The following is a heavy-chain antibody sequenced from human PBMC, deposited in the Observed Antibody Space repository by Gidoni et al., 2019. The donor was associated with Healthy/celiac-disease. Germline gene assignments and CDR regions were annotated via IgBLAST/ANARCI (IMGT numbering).Heavy chain of an antibody. V-gene: IGHV4-39*01. CDR1: GGSISSSSYY. Sequence: QLQLQESGPGLVKPSETLSLTCTVSGGSISSSSYYWGWIRQPPGKGLEWIGSIYYSGSTYYNPSLKSRVTISVDTSKNQFSLKLSSVTAADTAVYYCARLTALPEKGMDVWGQGTTVTVSS. CDR3: ARLTALPEKGMDV. J-gene: IGHJ6*02. CDR2: IYYSGST.